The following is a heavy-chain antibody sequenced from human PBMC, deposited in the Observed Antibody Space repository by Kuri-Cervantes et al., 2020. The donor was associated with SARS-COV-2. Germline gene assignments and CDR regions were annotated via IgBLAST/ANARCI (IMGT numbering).Heavy chain of an antibody. CDR1: GYTFTGYH. J-gene: IGHJ6*02. Sequence: ASVKVTCKASGYTFTGYHMHWVRQAPGQGLEWMGWIDPNSGGKNYAQKFQGWVTMTRETSISTAYMELSRLRSDDTAVYYCARARPRGQDIVVVPAAQKDYYYGMDVWGQGTTVTVSS. CDR3: ARARPRGQDIVVVPAAQKDYYYGMDV. V-gene: IGHV1-2*04. CDR2: IDPNSGGK. D-gene: IGHD2-2*01.